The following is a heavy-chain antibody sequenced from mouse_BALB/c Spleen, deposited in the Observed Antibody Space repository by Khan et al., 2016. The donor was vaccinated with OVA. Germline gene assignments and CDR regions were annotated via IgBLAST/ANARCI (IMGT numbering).Heavy chain of an antibody. D-gene: IGHD4-1*01. CDR2: IYPGSDST. CDR1: GYTFTDYV. CDR3: ARAGWDVFAY. J-gene: IGHJ3*01. Sequence: QVQLQQSGPELVKPGASVKMSCKASGYTFTDYVINWVKQRNGQGLEWLGQIYPGSDSTYYNEKFKGKATLTADKSSSTAYMPLSNLTSEDSAVYVCARAGWDVFAYWGQGTLVTVSA. V-gene: IGHV1-77*01.